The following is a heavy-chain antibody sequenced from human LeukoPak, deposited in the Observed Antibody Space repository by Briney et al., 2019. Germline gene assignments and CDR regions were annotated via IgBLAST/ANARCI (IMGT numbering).Heavy chain of an antibody. CDR3: AKTARTLDY. D-gene: IGHD1/OR15-1a*01. J-gene: IGHJ4*02. Sequence: GGSLRLSCAASGFTFSGFYMTWIRHAPGRGLEWISYISTTGSDISYADSVKGRFTISRDNVKNSLYLQMNSLTAEDTAVYYCAKTARTLDYWGQGTLVSVSS. V-gene: IGHV3-11*01. CDR1: GFTFSGFY. CDR2: ISTTGSDI.